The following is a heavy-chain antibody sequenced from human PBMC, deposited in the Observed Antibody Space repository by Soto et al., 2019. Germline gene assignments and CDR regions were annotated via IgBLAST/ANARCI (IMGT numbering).Heavy chain of an antibody. V-gene: IGHV4-34*01. CDR2: INHSGST. Sequence: SETLSLTCAVYGGSFSGYYWSWIRQPPGKGLEWIGEINHSGSTNYNPSLKSRVTISVDTSKNQFSLKLSSVTAADTAVYYCAGEDIVVVVAATRRRAFDIWGQGTMVTVSS. CDR3: AGEDIVVVVAATRRRAFDI. J-gene: IGHJ3*02. CDR1: GGSFSGYY. D-gene: IGHD2-15*01.